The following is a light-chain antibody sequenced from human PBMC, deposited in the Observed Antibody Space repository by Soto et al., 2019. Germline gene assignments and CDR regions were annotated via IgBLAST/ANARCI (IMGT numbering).Light chain of an antibody. CDR3: QQSYNTPLT. Sequence: DIQMTQSPSSLSASVGDRVTITCRASQSISSYLNWYQQKPGKAPKLLISVTSTLQSGVPSRFSGSASGTDFTLIISSLQPEDFATYYCQQSYNTPLTFGGGTKGDIK. CDR2: VTS. CDR1: QSISSY. J-gene: IGKJ4*01. V-gene: IGKV1-39*01.